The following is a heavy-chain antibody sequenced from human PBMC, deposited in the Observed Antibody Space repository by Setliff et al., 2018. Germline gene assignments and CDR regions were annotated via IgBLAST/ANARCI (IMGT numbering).Heavy chain of an antibody. J-gene: IGHJ5*02. V-gene: IGHV4-4*02. D-gene: IGHD2-2*01. CDR2: IYHDGNT. Sequence: LSLTCAVSGVSVNSLTWWSWVRQSPGKGLEWIGHIYHDGNTKSYPSVHFNQSLKSRVTMSVDKSKNHFSLELTSVTAADTAVYYCARGGGGYHAASWGQGILVTVSS. CDR1: GVSVNSLTW. CDR3: ARGGGGYHAAS.